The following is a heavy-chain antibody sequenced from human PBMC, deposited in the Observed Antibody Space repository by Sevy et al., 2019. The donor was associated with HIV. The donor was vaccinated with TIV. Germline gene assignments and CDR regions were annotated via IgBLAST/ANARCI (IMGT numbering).Heavy chain of an antibody. Sequence: GGSLRLSCAASAFTFSDYYMSWIRQAPGKGLEWVSYISSGSTTYYADSVKGRFTISRDNAKNSLYLQMNSLRAEDTAVYYCARQSSPYDYWGQGTLVTVSS. CDR2: ISSGSTT. CDR3: ARQSSPYDY. J-gene: IGHJ4*02. CDR1: AFTFSDYY. V-gene: IGHV3-11*01. D-gene: IGHD6-13*01.